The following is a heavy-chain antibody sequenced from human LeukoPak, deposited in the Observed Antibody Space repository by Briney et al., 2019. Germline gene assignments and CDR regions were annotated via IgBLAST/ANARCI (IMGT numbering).Heavy chain of an antibody. CDR1: GFTLSSYW. Sequence: AGSLTLSCAASGFTLSSYWMSWVRQAPGDGLEWVANIKQDGSEKNYVDSVKGRFTISRDHAKNSLFLQMHSPRPENTAVHYCARASGWVTYWGQGRLVTVSS. V-gene: IGHV3-7*01. J-gene: IGHJ4*02. CDR2: IKQDGSEK. D-gene: IGHD6-19*01. CDR3: ARASGWVTY.